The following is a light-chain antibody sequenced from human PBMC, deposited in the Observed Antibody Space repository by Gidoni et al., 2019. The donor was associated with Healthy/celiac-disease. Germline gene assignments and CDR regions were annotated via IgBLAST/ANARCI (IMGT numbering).Light chain of an antibody. CDR1: QSISSY. V-gene: IGKV1-39*01. Sequence: DTQMTQSPSSLSASVGDRVTITCRASQSISSYLNWYQQKPGKAPKLLIYAAFSLQSGVPSRFSGSGSGTDFTLTISSLQPEDFATYYCQQSYSTPHTFGQGTKVEIK. J-gene: IGKJ1*01. CDR2: AAF. CDR3: QQSYSTPHT.